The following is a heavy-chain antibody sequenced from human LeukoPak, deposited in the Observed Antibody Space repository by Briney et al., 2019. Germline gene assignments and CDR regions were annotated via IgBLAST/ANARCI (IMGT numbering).Heavy chain of an antibody. J-gene: IGHJ5*02. V-gene: IGHV4-38-2*02. CDR3: ARDVYKQLPGGFDP. Sequence: SETLSLTCAVSGYSISSGYYWGWIRQPPGKGLEWIGSIYHSGSTYYSPSLKSRVTISVDTSKNQFSLKLSSVTAADTAVYYCARDVYKQLPGGFDPWGQGTLVTVSS. D-gene: IGHD6-6*01. CDR2: IYHSGST. CDR1: GYSISSGYY.